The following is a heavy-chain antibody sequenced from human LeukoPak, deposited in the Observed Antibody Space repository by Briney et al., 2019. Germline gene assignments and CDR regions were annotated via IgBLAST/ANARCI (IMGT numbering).Heavy chain of an antibody. D-gene: IGHD4-23*01. Sequence: GGSLRLSCAASGFTFNSYAMSWARQAPGKGLEWVSAISGSGGSTYYADSVKGRFTISRDNSKNTLYLQMNSLRAEDTAVYYCATQRLAVALVDYWGQGTLVTVSS. CDR1: GFTFNSYA. CDR3: ATQRLAVALVDY. CDR2: ISGSGGST. V-gene: IGHV3-23*01. J-gene: IGHJ4*02.